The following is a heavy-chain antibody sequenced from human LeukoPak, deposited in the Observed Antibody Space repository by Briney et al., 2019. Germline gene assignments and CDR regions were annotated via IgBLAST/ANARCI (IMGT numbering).Heavy chain of an antibody. J-gene: IGHJ6*02. D-gene: IGHD3-3*01. Sequence: GASVKVSCKVSGYTLTELSMHWVRQAPGKGLEWMGGFDPEDGETIYAQKFQGRVTMTEDTSTDTAYMELSSLRSEDTAVYYCATGGFLAYAPSSTYYGMDVWGQGTTVTVSS. CDR1: GYTLTELS. V-gene: IGHV1-24*01. CDR2: FDPEDGET. CDR3: ATGGFLAYAPSSTYYGMDV.